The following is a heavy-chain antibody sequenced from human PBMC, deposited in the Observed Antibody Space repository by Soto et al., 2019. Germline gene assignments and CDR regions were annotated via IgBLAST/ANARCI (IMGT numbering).Heavy chain of an antibody. V-gene: IGHV2-70*01. CDR3: ARIRRTRVSSGSWRSDGMDV. D-gene: IGHD3-10*01. CDR1: GFSLTTRSMC. J-gene: IGHJ6*02. Sequence: SGPTLVNPTQTLTLTCTLSGFSLTTRSMCVSWIRQSPGKALEWLALIDWDGDTYYSTSLKTRLTISRDTSTNQVVLTVRNVDPVDTATYYCARIRRTRVSSGSWRSDGMDVWGQGTPVTVSS. CDR2: IDWDGDT.